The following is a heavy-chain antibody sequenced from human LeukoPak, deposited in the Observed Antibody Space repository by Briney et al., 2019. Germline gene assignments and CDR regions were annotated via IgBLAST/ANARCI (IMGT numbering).Heavy chain of an antibody. CDR3: AKGDYTIFGVVIVFDY. D-gene: IGHD3-3*01. CDR2: ISSSGGST. Sequence: GGSLRLSCAASGFTFRSYSMNWVRQAPGKGLEWVSAISSSGGSTYYADSVKGRFTISRDNSKNTLYLQMNSLRAEDTAVYYCAKGDYTIFGVVIVFDYWGQGTLVTVSS. CDR1: GFTFRSYS. J-gene: IGHJ4*02. V-gene: IGHV3-23*01.